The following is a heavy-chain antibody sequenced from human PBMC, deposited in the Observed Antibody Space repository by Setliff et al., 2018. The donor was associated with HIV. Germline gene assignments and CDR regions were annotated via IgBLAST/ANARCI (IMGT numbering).Heavy chain of an antibody. Sequence: GGSLRLSCVVSEFGRYAMHWVRQAPGKGPEWVAVLSSDGSNEYYADSVRGRFTISRDNAKNALYLHMNSLRTEDTAVYYCARGGADVVTVPDAAARYFDSWGQGTLVTVSS. J-gene: IGHJ4*02. V-gene: IGHV3-30*07. CDR1: EFGRYA. CDR3: ARGGADVVTVPDAAARYFDS. D-gene: IGHD2-15*01. CDR2: LSSDGSNE.